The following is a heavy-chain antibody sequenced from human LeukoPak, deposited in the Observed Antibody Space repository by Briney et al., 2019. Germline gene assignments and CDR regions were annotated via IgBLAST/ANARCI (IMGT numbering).Heavy chain of an antibody. J-gene: IGHJ5*02. CDR3: ARRLTQYDCFDP. D-gene: IGHD2-2*01. CDR2: TYYRSTWYN. Sequence: SQTLSLTCAISGDSVSSNSVTWNWIRQSPSRGLEWLGRTYYRSTWYNDYAVSVRGRITVNPDTSKNQYSLHLNSVTPEDTAVYYCARRLTQYDCFDPWGQGILVTVSS. CDR1: GDSVSSNSVT. V-gene: IGHV6-1*01.